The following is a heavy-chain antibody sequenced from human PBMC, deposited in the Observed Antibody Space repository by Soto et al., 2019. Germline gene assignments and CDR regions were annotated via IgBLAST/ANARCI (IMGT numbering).Heavy chain of an antibody. D-gene: IGHD3-22*01. J-gene: IGHJ4*02. V-gene: IGHV3-30-3*01. Sequence: GGSLRLSCAASGFTFSSYAMLWVGQAPGKGLEWVAVISYDGSNKYYADSVKGRFTISRDNSKNTLYLQMNSLRAEETAVYYCERKDHDYYDSSGPGGYWGQGTLVTVSS. CDR1: GFTFSSYA. CDR3: ERKDHDYYDSSGPGGY. CDR2: ISYDGSNK.